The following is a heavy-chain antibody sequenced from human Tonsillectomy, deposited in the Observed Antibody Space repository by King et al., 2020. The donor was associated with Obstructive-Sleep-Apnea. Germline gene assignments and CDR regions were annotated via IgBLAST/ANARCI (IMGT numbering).Heavy chain of an antibody. V-gene: IGHV1-69*10. Sequence: QLVQSGAEVKKPGSSVKFSCKSSGGTFSSYAISWVRQAPGQGLEWMGGSIPILGIANYAQKFQGRVTITADKSTSTAYMELSSLRSEDTAVYYCARGRDIVVVPAAMQGYWGQGTLVTVSS. D-gene: IGHD2-2*01. CDR1: GGTFSSYA. CDR3: ARGRDIVVVPAAMQGY. CDR2: SIPILGIA. J-gene: IGHJ4*02.